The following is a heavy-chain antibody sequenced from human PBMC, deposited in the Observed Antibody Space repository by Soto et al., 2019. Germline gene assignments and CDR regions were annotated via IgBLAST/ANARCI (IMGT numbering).Heavy chain of an antibody. CDR1: GDIFTGYY. D-gene: IGHD6-19*01. CDR3: ARDGVAVAGSQNWLDT. J-gene: IGHJ5*02. V-gene: IGHV1-2*02. CDR2: INPKSGGT. Sequence: QVQLVQSGPEVKKSGASVKVSCKASGDIFTGYYMHWVRQAPGQGLEWVGWINPKSGGTNYAQNFQGRATLTRDSSISTVYLELTSLRPDDTAVYYCARDGVAVAGSQNWLDTWGQGTLVAVSS.